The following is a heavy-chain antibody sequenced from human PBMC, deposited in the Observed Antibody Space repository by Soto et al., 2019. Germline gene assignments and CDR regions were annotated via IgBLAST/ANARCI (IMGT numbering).Heavy chain of an antibody. Sequence: EVQLAESGGGLIQPGGSLRLSCATSGFTFSRYWIHWVRQAPGEGLVWVSRISGDGVHTDYAESVKGRFTVSRDIAKGTGYLQMNNVGAEDTAIYYCARVGFVGEGDFWGQGILVTVSS. J-gene: IGHJ4*02. D-gene: IGHD3-16*01. CDR1: GFTFSRYW. CDR3: ARVGFVGEGDF. V-gene: IGHV3-74*01. CDR2: ISGDGVHT.